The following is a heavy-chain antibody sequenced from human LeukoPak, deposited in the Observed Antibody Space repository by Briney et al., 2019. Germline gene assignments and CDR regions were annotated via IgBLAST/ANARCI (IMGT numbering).Heavy chain of an antibody. CDR3: ARDSNSGWYHDS. CDR2: IYSRGST. CDR1: GFTVSSNY. J-gene: IGHJ4*02. Sequence: GGSLRLSCAASGFTVSSNYMSWVHQAPGKALEWVSVIYSRGSTYYADSVKGRFTISRDNSKNTLYLQMNSLRAEDTAVYYCARDSNSGWYHDSWGQGTLVTVSS. D-gene: IGHD6-19*01. V-gene: IGHV3-53*01.